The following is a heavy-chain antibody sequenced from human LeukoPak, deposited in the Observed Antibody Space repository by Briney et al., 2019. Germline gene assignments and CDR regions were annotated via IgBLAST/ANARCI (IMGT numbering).Heavy chain of an antibody. V-gene: IGHV4-34*01. CDR1: GGSFSGYY. CDR3: ARDLKDYYYMDV. CDR2: INHRGST. Sequence: SETLSLTCAVYGGSFSGYYWNWIRQPPGKGLEWIGEINHRGSTNYNPSLKSRVTISVDTSKKQFSLKLSSVTAADTAVYYCARDLKDYYYMDVWGKGTTVTVSS. J-gene: IGHJ6*03.